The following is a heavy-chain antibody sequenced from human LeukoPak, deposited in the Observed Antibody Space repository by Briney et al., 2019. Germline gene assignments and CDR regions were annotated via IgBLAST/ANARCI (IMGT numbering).Heavy chain of an antibody. Sequence: PGGSLRLSCAASGFTFSSYSMNWVRQAPGKGLEWVSSISSSSSYIYYADSVKGRFTISRDNAKNSLYLQMNSLRAEDTAVYYCARAIAVAGTFDYWGQGTLVTVPS. CDR2: ISSSSSYI. J-gene: IGHJ4*02. D-gene: IGHD6-19*01. CDR3: ARAIAVAGTFDY. V-gene: IGHV3-21*01. CDR1: GFTFSSYS.